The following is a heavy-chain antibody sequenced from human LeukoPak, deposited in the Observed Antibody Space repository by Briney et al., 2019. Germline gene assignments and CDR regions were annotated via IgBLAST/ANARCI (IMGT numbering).Heavy chain of an antibody. CDR1: GYSFTSYW. D-gene: IGHD3-22*01. CDR2: IDPSDSYT. V-gene: IGHV5-10-1*01. Sequence: GGPLKISCKGPGYSFTSYWISWVRQMPGKGLEWRGRIDPSDSYTNYSPSFQGHVTISADKSISTAYLQWSSLKASDTAMYYCARLGDSSGYYQAAGYWGQGTLVTVSS. J-gene: IGHJ4*02. CDR3: ARLGDSSGYYQAAGY.